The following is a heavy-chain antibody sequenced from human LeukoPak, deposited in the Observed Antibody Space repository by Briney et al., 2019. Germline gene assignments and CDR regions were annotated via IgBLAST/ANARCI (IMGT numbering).Heavy chain of an antibody. D-gene: IGHD3-22*01. CDR3: AKDASMIVVVSPMDY. J-gene: IGHJ4*02. CDR1: GFTFSSYA. CDR2: ISGSGGST. Sequence: PGGSLRLSCAASGFTFSSYAMSWVRQAPGKGLEWVSAISGSGGSTYYADSVKGRFTISRDNSKNTLYLQMNSLRAEDTAVYHCAKDASMIVVVSPMDYWGQGTLVTVSS. V-gene: IGHV3-23*01.